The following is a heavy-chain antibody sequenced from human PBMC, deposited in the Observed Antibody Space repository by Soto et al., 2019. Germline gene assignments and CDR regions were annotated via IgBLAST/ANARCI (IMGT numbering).Heavy chain of an antibody. V-gene: IGHV2-5*02. Sequence: QITLKESGPTLVKPTQPLTLTCTFSVFSLSTSGVGVGWIRQPPGKALEWLALIYWDDDKRNSPSLKGSLPXCEDTSNNQVVLTITNMDPADTATYYCAHSAGYFGSWGDGTLVTVCS. CDR1: VFSLSTSGVG. J-gene: IGHJ4*01. CDR3: AHSAGYFGS. CDR2: IYWDDDK. D-gene: IGHD6-13*01.